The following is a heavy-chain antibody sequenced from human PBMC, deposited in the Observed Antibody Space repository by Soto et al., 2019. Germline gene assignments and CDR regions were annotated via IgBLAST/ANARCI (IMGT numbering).Heavy chain of an antibody. Sequence: LGESLKISCKGSGYSFASYWIGWVRQMPGTGLEWMGIIYPGDSDTKYSPSFRGQVTISADKSISTAYLQWSSLKASDTAMYYCARRVDTVMDLDYWGQGTLVTVSS. J-gene: IGHJ4*02. CDR3: ARRVDTVMDLDY. D-gene: IGHD5-18*01. CDR2: IYPGDSDT. V-gene: IGHV5-51*01. CDR1: GYSFASYW.